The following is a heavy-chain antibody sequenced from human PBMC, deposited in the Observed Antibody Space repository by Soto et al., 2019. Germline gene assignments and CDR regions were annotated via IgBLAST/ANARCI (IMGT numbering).Heavy chain of an antibody. CDR1: GGSIGSISDY. CDR2: IYYSGST. J-gene: IGHJ4*02. D-gene: IGHD3-9*01. V-gene: IGHV4-39*01. CDR3: ARLRAYYDILTGYYSAFDY. Sequence: SQTLSLTCTVSGGSIGSISDYWGWIRQPPGKGLEWIGSIYYSGSTYYNPSLKSRVTISVDTSKNQFSLKLSSVTAADTAVYYCARLRAYYDILTGYYSAFDYWGQGTLVTVSS.